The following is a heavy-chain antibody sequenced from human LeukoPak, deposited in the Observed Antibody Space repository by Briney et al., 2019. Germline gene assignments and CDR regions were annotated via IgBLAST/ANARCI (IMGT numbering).Heavy chain of an antibody. CDR2: IYYSGST. CDR1: GGSIRSTNYY. J-gene: IGHJ6*02. CDR3: ARGWATAVTGTGYYYGMDV. D-gene: IGHD6-19*01. Sequence: PSETLSLTCTVAGGSIRSTNYYYWGWIRQPPGKGLEWIGSIYYSGSTYYNPSLKSRVTISVDTSKSQFSLNLRSVTAADTAVYYCARGWATAVTGTGYYYGMDVWGQGTTVTVSS. V-gene: IGHV4-39*07.